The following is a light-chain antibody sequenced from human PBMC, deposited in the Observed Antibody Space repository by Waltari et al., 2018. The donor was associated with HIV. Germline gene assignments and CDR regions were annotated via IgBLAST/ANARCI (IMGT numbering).Light chain of an antibody. V-gene: IGKV1-39*01. J-gene: IGKJ2*02. CDR3: QQSFSTPST. Sequence: DIQMTQSPSSLSASVGDRVTIACRASQSISHYLNWYPQKPGKSPKFLIYAASSLQSGVPSRFSGRGSATDFTLTISSLQPEDFATYYCQQSFSTPSTFGQGTKLEI. CDR2: AAS. CDR1: QSISHY.